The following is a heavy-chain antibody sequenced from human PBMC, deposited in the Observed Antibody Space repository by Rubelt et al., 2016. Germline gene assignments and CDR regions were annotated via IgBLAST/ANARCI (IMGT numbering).Heavy chain of an antibody. V-gene: IGHV3-53*01. J-gene: IGHJ4*02. D-gene: IGHD3-10*01. CDR2: LYSGGST. CDR3: AKEEQKGGSGRYYYDY. Sequence: EVQLVESGGGLIQPGGSLRLSCAASGFTVSTNFMNWVRQAPGKGLEWVSVLYSGGSTYYADSVKGRFTISRDNSKNTLYLQMNNLRAEDTALYYCAKEEQKGGSGRYYYDYWGQGTAVTVSS. CDR1: GFTVSTNF.